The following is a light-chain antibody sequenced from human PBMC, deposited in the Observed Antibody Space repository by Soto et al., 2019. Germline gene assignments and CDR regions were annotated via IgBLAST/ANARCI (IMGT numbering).Light chain of an antibody. CDR3: QQRSDWLGT. CDR1: QSVSTY. Sequence: EIVLTQSPATLSLSPGERATLSCRASQSVSTYLAWYQQKPGQAPRLLMYDVSTRATGIPARFSGSGSGTDFTLTISSLEPEEFAVYYCQQRSDWLGTFGQGTKVEIK. CDR2: DVS. J-gene: IGKJ1*01. V-gene: IGKV3-11*01.